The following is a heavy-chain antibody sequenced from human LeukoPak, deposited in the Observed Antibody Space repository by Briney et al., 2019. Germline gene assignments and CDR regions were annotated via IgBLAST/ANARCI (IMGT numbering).Heavy chain of an antibody. CDR2: INPNSGGT. J-gene: IGHJ3*02. Sequence: ASVKVSCKASGYTFTSYGISWVRQAPGQGLEWMGWINPNSGGTNYAQKFQGRVTMTRDTSISTAYMELSRLRSDDTAVYYCARDLYYDYVWGSPGGAFDIWGQGTMVTVSS. CDR1: GYTFTSYG. CDR3: ARDLYYDYVWGSPGGAFDI. D-gene: IGHD3-16*01. V-gene: IGHV1-2*02.